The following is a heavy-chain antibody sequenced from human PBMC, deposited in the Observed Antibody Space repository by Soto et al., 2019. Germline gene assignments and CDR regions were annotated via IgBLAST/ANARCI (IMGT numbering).Heavy chain of an antibody. CDR2: ISHGGNT. V-gene: IGHV4-4*02. D-gene: IGHD6-13*01. CDR3: ATETVAVAGLD. Sequence: QVQLQESGPGLVKPSGTLSLTCSVSGGSISSESFYWSWVRQHPGKGLEWIGEISHGGNTNYNPSLKSRATISLDKSNNQFSLSLGFVTAADTALYYCATETVAVAGLDWGHGTPVTVSS. J-gene: IGHJ4*01. CDR1: GGSISSESFY.